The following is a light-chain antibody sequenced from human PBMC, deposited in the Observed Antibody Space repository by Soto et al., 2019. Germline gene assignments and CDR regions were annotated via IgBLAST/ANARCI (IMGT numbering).Light chain of an antibody. Sequence: DIQMTQSPSSLSASVGDRVTITCQASQDITNHLNWYQQKRGKAPELLIYDASNLESGVPSRFSGSGSGTHFTFTITSLQPEDIATYYCQQFDNLPLTFGGGTRVDFK. CDR2: DAS. V-gene: IGKV1-33*01. CDR3: QQFDNLPLT. CDR1: QDITNH. J-gene: IGKJ4*01.